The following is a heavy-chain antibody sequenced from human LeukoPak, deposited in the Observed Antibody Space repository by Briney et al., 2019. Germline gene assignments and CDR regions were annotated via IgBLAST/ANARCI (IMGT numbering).Heavy chain of an antibody. V-gene: IGHV4-59*01. CDR2: IYYSGST. J-gene: IGHJ6*02. CDR1: GGSISSYY. CDR3: ASMGPTRRRPYYYYGMDV. D-gene: IGHD3-10*01. Sequence: SETLSRTCTVSGGSISSYYWSWIRQPPGKGLEWIGYIYYSGSTNYNPSLKSRVTISVDTSKNQFSLKLSSVTAADTAVYYCASMGPTRRRPYYYYGMDVWGQGTTVTVSS.